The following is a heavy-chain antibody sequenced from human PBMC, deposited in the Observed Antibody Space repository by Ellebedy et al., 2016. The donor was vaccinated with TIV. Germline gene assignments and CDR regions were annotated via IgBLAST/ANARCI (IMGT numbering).Heavy chain of an antibody. J-gene: IGHJ4*02. CDR2: ISGSGSNT. D-gene: IGHD6-13*01. Sequence: GESLKISCAASGFTFSSSAMTWVRQAPGKGLEWVSAISGSGSNTFYADSVKGRFAISRDNSNNTLYLQMNGLRGEDTAIYYCVKGLHTSGNYWGQGTLVTVSS. V-gene: IGHV3-23*01. CDR3: VKGLHTSGNY. CDR1: GFTFSSSA.